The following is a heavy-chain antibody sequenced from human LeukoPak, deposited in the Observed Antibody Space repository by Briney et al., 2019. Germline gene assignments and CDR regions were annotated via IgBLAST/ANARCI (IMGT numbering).Heavy chain of an antibody. V-gene: IGHV3-53*01. D-gene: IGHD4-17*01. Sequence: PGGSLRLSCAASGFTVSSNYMSWVRQAPGKGLEWVSVIYSGGSTYYADSVKGRFTISRDNSKNTLHLQMNSLRAEDTAVYYCAREGATTVTPSDAFDIWGQGTMVTVSS. J-gene: IGHJ3*02. CDR1: GFTVSSNY. CDR2: IYSGGST. CDR3: AREGATTVTPSDAFDI.